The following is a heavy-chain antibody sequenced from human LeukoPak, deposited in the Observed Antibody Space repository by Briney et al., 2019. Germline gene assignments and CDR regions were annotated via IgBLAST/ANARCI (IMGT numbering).Heavy chain of an antibody. CDR1: GFTFSDYY. J-gene: IGHJ4*02. D-gene: IGHD3-3*01. CDR3: ARTYYDFWSGYYGSIDY. CDR2: ISSSGSTI. V-gene: IGHV3-11*04. Sequence: PGGSLRLSCAASGFTFSDYYMSWIRQAPGKGLEWVSYISSSGSTIYYADSVKGRFTTSRDNAKNSLYLQMNSLRAEDTAVYYCARTYYDFWSGYYGSIDYWGQGTLVTVSS.